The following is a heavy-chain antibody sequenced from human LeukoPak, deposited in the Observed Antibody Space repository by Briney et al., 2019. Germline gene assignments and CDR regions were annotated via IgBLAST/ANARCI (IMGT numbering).Heavy chain of an antibody. CDR2: IYSSGTD. V-gene: IGHV4-61*02. Sequence: KTSQTLSLTCTVSGGSISSGSEYWSWIPQPAGKGPEWIGRIYSSGTDNYNPSFKSRVKISVDTSKNQFALIVSSVTAADTAIYLCARDRITICGMVHDPWGQGSLVTVSS. J-gene: IGHJ5*02. CDR3: ARDRITICGMVHDP. CDR1: GGSISSGSEY. D-gene: IGHD3-3*01.